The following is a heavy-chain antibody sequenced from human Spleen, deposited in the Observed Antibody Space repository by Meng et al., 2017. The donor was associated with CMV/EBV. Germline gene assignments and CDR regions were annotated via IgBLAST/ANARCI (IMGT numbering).Heavy chain of an antibody. CDR1: GFTFTDPY. V-gene: IGHV3-72*01. D-gene: IGHD6-19*01. Sequence: GGSLRLSCAASGFTFTDPYMDWVRQAPGRGLEWIGRSRNKANSFTTEYAASVKDRFTISRDNARNSLYLQMNSLRAEDTAVYYCARVLAVASRAGMDVWGQGTTVTVSS. CDR3: ARVLAVASRAGMDV. CDR2: SRNKANSFTT. J-gene: IGHJ6*02.